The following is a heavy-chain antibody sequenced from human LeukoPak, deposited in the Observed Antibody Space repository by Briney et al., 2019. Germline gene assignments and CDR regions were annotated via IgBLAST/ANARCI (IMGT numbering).Heavy chain of an antibody. J-gene: IGHJ4*02. CDR3: ARHGGAVAGNFDY. Sequence: GGSLRLSCAASGFTFSSYWMSWVRQAPGKGLEWVANIKQDGSEKYYVDSVKGRFTISRDNAKNSLYLQMNSRRAEDTAVYYCARHGGAVAGNFDYWGQGTLVTVSS. CDR2: IKQDGSEK. D-gene: IGHD6-19*01. V-gene: IGHV3-7*01. CDR1: GFTFSSYW.